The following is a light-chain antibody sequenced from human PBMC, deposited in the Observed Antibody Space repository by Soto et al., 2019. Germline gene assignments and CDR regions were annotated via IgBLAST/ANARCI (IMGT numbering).Light chain of an antibody. CDR1: QDIGTW. CDR3: QQAYSFPYT. J-gene: IGKJ2*01. Sequence: DIQMTQSPSSVYASVGDRVTITGRASQDIGTWLAWYQQKPGKAPKLLIYVASSLQSGVSSRFSGSGSGTDFTLTISSLQPEDFATYYCQQAYSFPYTFGRGTKLEIK. V-gene: IGKV1-12*01. CDR2: VAS.